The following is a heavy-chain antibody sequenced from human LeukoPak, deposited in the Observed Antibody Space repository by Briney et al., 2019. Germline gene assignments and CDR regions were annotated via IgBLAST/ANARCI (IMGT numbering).Heavy chain of an antibody. D-gene: IGHD2-8*02. CDR1: GFTFSTYS. CDR3: ARDQAWSSDY. V-gene: IGHV3-48*01. CDR2: ISGQSSAI. J-gene: IGHJ4*02. Sequence: GESLRLSCAASGFTFSTYSMNWVRQAPGKGLEWISYISGQSSAIYYAASVKGRFTISRDNAINSLYLQMNSLRAEDTAVYYCARDQAWSSDYWGRGTLVTVSS.